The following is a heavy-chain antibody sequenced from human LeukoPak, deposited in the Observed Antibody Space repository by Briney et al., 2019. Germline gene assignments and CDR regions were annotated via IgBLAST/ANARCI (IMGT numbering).Heavy chain of an antibody. J-gene: IGHJ4*02. V-gene: IGHV3-9*03. CDR1: GSTFDDYA. CDR3: AKDAAAVTRYYFDY. CDR2: ISWNSGSI. Sequence: GRSLRLSCAASGSTFDDYAMHWVRQAPGKGLEWVSGISWNSGSIGYADSVKGRFTISRDNAKNSLYLQMNSLRAEDMALYYCAKDAAAVTRYYFDYWGQGTLVTVSS. D-gene: IGHD4-17*01.